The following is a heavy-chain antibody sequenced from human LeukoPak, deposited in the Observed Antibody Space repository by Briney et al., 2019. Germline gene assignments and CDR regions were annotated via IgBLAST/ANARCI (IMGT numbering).Heavy chain of an antibody. V-gene: IGHV3-21*01. J-gene: IGHJ4*02. CDR2: ISSSSSYI. CDR1: GFTFSSYE. Sequence: GGSLRLSCAASGFTFSSYEMNWVRQAPGKGLEWVSSISSSSSYIYYADSVKGRFTISRDNAKNSLYLQMNSLRAEDTAVYYCARGYCSSTSCSELGHYWGQGTLVTVSS. CDR3: ARGYCSSTSCSELGHY. D-gene: IGHD2-2*01.